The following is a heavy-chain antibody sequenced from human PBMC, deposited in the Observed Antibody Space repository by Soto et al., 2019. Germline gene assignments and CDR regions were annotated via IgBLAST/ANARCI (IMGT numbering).Heavy chain of an antibody. CDR1: GGTFNRQA. J-gene: IGHJ5*02. Sequence: QVVQSGAEVKKPGSSVKVSCKASGGTFNRQAFSWVRQAPGHGLEWMGGFIPIFGTTDYSQKFRGSVTITAVVATSTAYMELSSLTSDDTAVYYCARFDSSMFAGGEWFDPWGQGTLVTVSS. CDR3: ARFDSSMFAGGEWFDP. V-gene: IGHV1-69*12. CDR2: FIPIFGTT. D-gene: IGHD3-10*02.